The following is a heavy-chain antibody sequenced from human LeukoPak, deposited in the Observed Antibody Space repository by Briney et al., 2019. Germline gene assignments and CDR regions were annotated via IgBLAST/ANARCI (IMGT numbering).Heavy chain of an antibody. J-gene: IGHJ4*02. D-gene: IGHD5-18*01. CDR3: ARAHIPYRIQLWWGYYFDY. CDR2: ISSSSSYI. V-gene: IGHV3-21*01. Sequence: GGSLRLSCAASGFTFSSYSMNWVRQAPGKGLEWVSSISSSSSYIYYADSVKGRFTISRDNAKNSLYLQMNSLRAEDTAVYYCARAHIPYRIQLWWGYYFDYWGQGTLVTVSS. CDR1: GFTFSSYS.